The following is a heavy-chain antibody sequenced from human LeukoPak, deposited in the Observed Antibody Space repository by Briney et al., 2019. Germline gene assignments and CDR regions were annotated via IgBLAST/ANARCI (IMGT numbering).Heavy chain of an antibody. CDR1: GGSLSDDY. Sequence: SETLSLTCSVSGGSLSDDYRSWIRQPPGKALEWIGYINYGGSTNYNPSLKSRVTMSVGTSKNQFSLNLNSVSAADTAVYYCARRRPAPMVNLEEDVQYYMDVWGSGTTVTVSS. CDR2: INYGGST. V-gene: IGHV4-59*08. CDR3: ARRRPAPMVNLEEDVQYYMDV. J-gene: IGHJ6*03. D-gene: IGHD5-18*01.